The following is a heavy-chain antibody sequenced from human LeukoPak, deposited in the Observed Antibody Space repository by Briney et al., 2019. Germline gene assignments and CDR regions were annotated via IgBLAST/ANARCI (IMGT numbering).Heavy chain of an antibody. CDR2: IYYSGST. J-gene: IGHJ4*02. CDR1: GGSISSYY. V-gene: IGHV4-59*01. CDR3: ARRVGYSGSYSD. Sequence: SETLSLTCTVSGGSISSYYWSWVRQPPGKGLEWIGYIYYSGSTNYNPSLKSRVTISVDTSKNQFSLKVSSVTAADTAVYYCARRVGYSGSYSDWGQGTLVTVSS. D-gene: IGHD1-26*01.